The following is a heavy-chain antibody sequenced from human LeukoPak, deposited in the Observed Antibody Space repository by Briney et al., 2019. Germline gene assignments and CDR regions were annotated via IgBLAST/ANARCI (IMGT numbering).Heavy chain of an antibody. CDR1: GYTFTAYY. Sequence: ASVKVSCKASGYTFTAYYIHWVRQAPGQGLEWMGWINPKSGATNFAQKFQGRVTLSRDTSITTADMELSSLRFDDTAVYYCARATGRYVLLDAFEVWGRGTMVTVS. D-gene: IGHD3-16*01. V-gene: IGHV1-2*02. J-gene: IGHJ3*01. CDR3: ARATGRYVLLDAFEV. CDR2: INPKSGAT.